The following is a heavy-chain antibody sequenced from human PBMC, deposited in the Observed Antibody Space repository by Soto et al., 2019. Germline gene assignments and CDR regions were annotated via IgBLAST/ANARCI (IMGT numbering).Heavy chain of an antibody. Sequence: PSETLSLTCAVYGGSFSGYFWSWLRQPPGQALEWIGEINHSGSTTYNPSLTSRVTISVDTSKNQFSLRLSSVTAADTAVYYCAREEVPQWFSKGYYGLDVWGQGTTVTVSS. CDR1: GGSFSGYF. D-gene: IGHD2-8*01. J-gene: IGHJ6*02. V-gene: IGHV4-34*01. CDR2: INHSGST. CDR3: AREEVPQWFSKGYYGLDV.